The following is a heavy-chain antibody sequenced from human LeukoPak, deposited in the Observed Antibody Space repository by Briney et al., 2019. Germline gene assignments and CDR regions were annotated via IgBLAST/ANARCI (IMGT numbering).Heavy chain of an antibody. CDR3: VSSYCSGGSCYSASGY. CDR1: GFTVSSNY. D-gene: IGHD2-15*01. J-gene: IGHJ4*02. CDR2: INNDGSST. V-gene: IGHV3-74*01. Sequence: SGGSLRLSCAASGFTVSSNYMSWVRQAPGKGLVWVSRINNDGSSTSYADSVKGRFTISRDNAKNTLYLQMNSLRAEDTAVYYCVSSYCSGGSCYSASGYWGQGTLVTVSS.